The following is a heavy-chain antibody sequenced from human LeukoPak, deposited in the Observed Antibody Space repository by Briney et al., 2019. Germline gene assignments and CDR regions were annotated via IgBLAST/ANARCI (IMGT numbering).Heavy chain of an antibody. Sequence: SETLFLTCTVSGGSINSSDHYWAWIRQPPGKGLEWIGSKYYSGDTYYSPSLKSRVTISVDTSRNKFALKLNSVTAADTAVYFCARHRLEGDTFDIWGQGTKVTVSS. CDR1: GGSINSSDHY. CDR3: ARHRLEGDTFDI. V-gene: IGHV4-39*01. CDR2: KYYSGDT. D-gene: IGHD3-3*01. J-gene: IGHJ3*02.